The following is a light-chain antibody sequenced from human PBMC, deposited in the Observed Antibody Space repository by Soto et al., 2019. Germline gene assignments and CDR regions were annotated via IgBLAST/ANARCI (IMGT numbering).Light chain of an antibody. J-gene: IGLJ1*01. Sequence: QSALTQPASVSGSPGQSITIFCTGTSSDVGDNNYVSWYQHHPGKAPKLLIFEVSNRPSGVSNRFSGSKSGNTASLTISGFQAEDEADYYCSSYISSSNFVFGTGTKLTVL. V-gene: IGLV2-14*01. CDR2: EVS. CDR1: SSDVGDNNY. CDR3: SSYISSSNFV.